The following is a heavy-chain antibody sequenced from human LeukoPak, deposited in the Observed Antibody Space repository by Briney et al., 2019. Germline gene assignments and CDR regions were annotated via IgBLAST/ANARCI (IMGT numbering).Heavy chain of an antibody. CDR1: GYTFTGYY. CDR3: ARSKLGSHYYYYMDV. D-gene: IGHD3-3*02. V-gene: IGHV1-2*02. CDR2: IDPNSGGT. J-gene: IGHJ6*03. Sequence: ASVKVSCKASGYTFTGYYMHWVRQAPGQGLEWMGWIDPNSGGTNYAQKFQGRVTMTRDTSISTAYMELSRLRSDDTAVYYCARSKLGSHYYYYMDVWGKGTTVTVSS.